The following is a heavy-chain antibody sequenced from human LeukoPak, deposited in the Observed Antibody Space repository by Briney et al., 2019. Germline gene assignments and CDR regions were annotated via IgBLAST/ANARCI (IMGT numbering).Heavy chain of an antibody. J-gene: IGHJ4*02. D-gene: IGHD3-22*01. Sequence: PGRSLRLSCAGSGFTFSSYAMHWVRQAPGKGLEWVAVISYDGSNKYYADSVKGRFTISRDNSKNTLYLQMNSLRAEDTAVYYCARGRITMIVVVPLDYWGQGTLVTVSS. CDR3: ARGRITMIVVVPLDY. V-gene: IGHV3-30-3*01. CDR2: ISYDGSNK. CDR1: GFTFSSYA.